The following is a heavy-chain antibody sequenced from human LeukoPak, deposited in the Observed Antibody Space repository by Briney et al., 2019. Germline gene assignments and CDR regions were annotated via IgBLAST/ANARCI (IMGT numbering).Heavy chain of an antibody. CDR3: ARDRYDILTGTYYFDY. D-gene: IGHD3-9*01. Sequence: SETLSLTCTDSGGSISSYYWSWIRQPPGKGLEWIGYIYYSGSTNYNPSLKSRVTISVDTSKNQFSLKLSSVTAADTAVYYCARDRYDILTGTYYFDYWGQGTLVTVSS. CDR2: IYYSGST. CDR1: GGSISSYY. J-gene: IGHJ4*02. V-gene: IGHV4-59*01.